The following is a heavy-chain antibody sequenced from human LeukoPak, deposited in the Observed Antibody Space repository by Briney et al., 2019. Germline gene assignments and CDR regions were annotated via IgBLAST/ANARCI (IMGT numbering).Heavy chain of an antibody. V-gene: IGHV4-4*07. CDR3: ARLKFYDSTGYSPGYYMDV. CDR2: IYPTGNT. J-gene: IGHJ6*03. D-gene: IGHD3-22*01. Sequence: PSETLSLTCTVSGGSISSYYWSWIRQPAGKGLEWIGRIYPTGNTDYNPSLKTRVTMSTDLSKKQFSLRLRSVTAADTAVYYCARLKFYDSTGYSPGYYMDVWGKGTAVTVSS. CDR1: GGSISSYY.